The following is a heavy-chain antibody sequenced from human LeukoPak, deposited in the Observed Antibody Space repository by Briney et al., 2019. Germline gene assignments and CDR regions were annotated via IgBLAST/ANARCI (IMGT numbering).Heavy chain of an antibody. Sequence: PSETLSLTCTVSGGSINSAGYYWSWIRQPPGKGLEWIGYIYHSGSTYYNPSLKTRVIISVDRSNNQFSLKLSSVTAADTAVYYCAREGPGSSGYYGHWGQGTLVTVSS. CDR1: GGSINSAGYY. CDR2: IYHSGST. D-gene: IGHD3-22*01. V-gene: IGHV4-30-2*01. CDR3: AREGPGSSGYYGH. J-gene: IGHJ4*02.